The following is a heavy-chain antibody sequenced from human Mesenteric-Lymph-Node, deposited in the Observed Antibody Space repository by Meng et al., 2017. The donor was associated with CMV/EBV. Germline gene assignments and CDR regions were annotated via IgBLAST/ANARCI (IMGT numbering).Heavy chain of an antibody. Sequence: KASGYTFTSYAIHWVRQVPGQRLEWMGWINAGNGNTKYSQKFQGRVTITRDTSASTAYMELSSLRSEDTAVYYCARDHSSSWYYYFDYWGQGTLVTVSS. D-gene: IGHD6-13*01. CDR1: GYTFTSYA. J-gene: IGHJ4*02. V-gene: IGHV1-3*01. CDR2: INAGNGNT. CDR3: ARDHSSSWYYYFDY.